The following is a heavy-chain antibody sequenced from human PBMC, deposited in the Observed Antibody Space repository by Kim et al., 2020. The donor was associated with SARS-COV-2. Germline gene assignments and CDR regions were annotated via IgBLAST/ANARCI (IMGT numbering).Heavy chain of an antibody. D-gene: IGHD3-3*01. Sequence: SETLSLTCAVYGGSFSDYNWSWIRQPPGKGLEWIGEIYHSGITNLSPSLKSRITISVDTSKSQFSLRLKSMTATDTAVYYCARVRAGVVPAPVLGLWRWYDYYAMDVWGRGTPVAVSS. J-gene: IGHJ6*02. CDR1: GGSFSDYN. CDR2: IYHSGIT. V-gene: IGHV4-34*01. CDR3: ARVRAGVVPAPVLGLWRWYDYYAMDV.